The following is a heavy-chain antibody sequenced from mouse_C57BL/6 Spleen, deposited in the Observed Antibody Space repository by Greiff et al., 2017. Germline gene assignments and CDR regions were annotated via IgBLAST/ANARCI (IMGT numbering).Heavy chain of an antibody. D-gene: IGHD1-1*01. Sequence: QVQLKQPGAELVMPGASVKLSCKASGYTFTSYWMHWVKQRPGQGLEWIGEIDPSDSYTNYNQKFKGKSTLTVDKSSRTAYMQLLSLTSEDSAVYYCARGGYYDPFAYWGQGTLVTVSA. CDR3: ARGGYYDPFAY. CDR2: IDPSDSYT. V-gene: IGHV1-69*01. J-gene: IGHJ3*01. CDR1: GYTFTSYW.